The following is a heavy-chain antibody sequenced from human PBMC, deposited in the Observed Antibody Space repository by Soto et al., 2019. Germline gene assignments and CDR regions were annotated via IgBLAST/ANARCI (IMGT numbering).Heavy chain of an antibody. Sequence: QVQLVQSGAEVKKPGASVKVSCKASGYTFTSYGISWVRQAPGQGLEWMGWISAYNGNTNYAQKLQGRVTMTTDTSISRAYMEMRSLRSDDTALYYCARSSTPGDFVCCRVSSSYMDVWCKGTTVTVSS. D-gene: IGHD2-15*01. V-gene: IGHV1-18*01. CDR2: ISAYNGNT. CDR1: GYTFTSYG. CDR3: ARSSTPGDFVCCRVSSSYMDV. J-gene: IGHJ6*03.